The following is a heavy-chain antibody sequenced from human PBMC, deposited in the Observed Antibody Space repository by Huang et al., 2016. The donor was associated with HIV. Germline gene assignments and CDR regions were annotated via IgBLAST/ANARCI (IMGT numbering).Heavy chain of an antibody. CDR3: ASLGLDWNSGG. Sequence: EVQLVESGGGLVQPGGSLRLSCAASGFTFSRYWMHWVRQAPGMGLVWVSRINSDGSSTSYADAVKGRFTISRDNAKNTLYLQMNSLRAEDTAVYYCASLGLDWNSGGWGQGTLVTVSS. V-gene: IGHV3-74*01. CDR1: GFTFSRYW. CDR2: INSDGSST. J-gene: IGHJ4*02. D-gene: IGHD1-7*01.